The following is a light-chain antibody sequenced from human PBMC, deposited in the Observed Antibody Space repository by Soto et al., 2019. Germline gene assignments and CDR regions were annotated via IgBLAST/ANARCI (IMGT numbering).Light chain of an antibody. CDR3: MQGTHWPIT. CDR1: QILVHSDGIAY. Sequence: VVMTQSPLCLPVTLLQPSSISCSSNQILVHSDGIAYFSWFQQRPGRSPRRLIYKVSNRDSGVPARFSGSGSGTDFALKISRVEAEDVGVYYCMQGTHWPITFGQGTRLEI. V-gene: IGKV2-30*02. CDR2: KVS. J-gene: IGKJ5*01.